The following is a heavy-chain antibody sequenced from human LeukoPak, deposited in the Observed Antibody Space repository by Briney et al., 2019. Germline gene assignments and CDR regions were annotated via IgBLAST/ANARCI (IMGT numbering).Heavy chain of an antibody. V-gene: IGHV1-24*01. Sequence: ASVKVSCKASGYTFTNYAMNWVRQAPGKGLEWMGGFDPEDGETIYAQKFQGRVTMTEDTSTDTAYMELSSLRSEDTAVYYCATAGSDTIFHTGNWFDPWGQGTLVTVSS. CDR3: ATAGSDTIFHTGNWFDP. J-gene: IGHJ5*02. CDR1: GYTFTNYA. D-gene: IGHD3-9*01. CDR2: FDPEDGET.